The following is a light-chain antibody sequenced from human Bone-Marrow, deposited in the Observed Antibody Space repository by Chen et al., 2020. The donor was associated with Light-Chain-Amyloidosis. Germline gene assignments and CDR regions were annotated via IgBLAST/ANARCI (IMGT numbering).Light chain of an antibody. Sequence: EIVLTQSPGTLSLSPGEVANLSCRASQTISSKYLTWYQQKFGQAPRLLIYGSSSRATGIPDRFTGSGSGTDFTLTINRLEPEDFAMYYCQQYGTSPLTFGGGTKVEIK. V-gene: IGKV3-20*01. CDR2: GSS. CDR3: QQYGTSPLT. CDR1: QTISSKY. J-gene: IGKJ4*01.